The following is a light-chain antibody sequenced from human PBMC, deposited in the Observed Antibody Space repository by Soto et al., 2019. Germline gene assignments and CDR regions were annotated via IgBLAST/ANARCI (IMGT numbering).Light chain of an antibody. Sequence: EIVMPPSPVTLSMSPGERATLSCRASLSVSRNLAWYQQKPGQAPRLLIFDASTRATGIPARFSGSGSGTEFTLTITSLQSEDFAVYYCQQYNAWPRTFGQGTKVDIK. J-gene: IGKJ1*01. CDR1: LSVSRN. CDR2: DAS. CDR3: QQYNAWPRT. V-gene: IGKV3-15*01.